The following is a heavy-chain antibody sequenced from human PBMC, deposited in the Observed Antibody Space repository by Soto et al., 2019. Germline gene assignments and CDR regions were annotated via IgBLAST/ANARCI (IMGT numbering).Heavy chain of an antibody. Sequence: GGSLRLSCAASGFTFSSYGMHWVRQAPGKGLEWVAVISYDGSNKYYADSVKGRFTISRDNSKNTLYLQMNSLRAEDTAVYYCAKPVVVAATEHNWFDPWGQGTLVTVSS. CDR3: AKPVVVAATEHNWFDP. D-gene: IGHD2-15*01. J-gene: IGHJ5*02. CDR2: ISYDGSNK. V-gene: IGHV3-30*18. CDR1: GFTFSSYG.